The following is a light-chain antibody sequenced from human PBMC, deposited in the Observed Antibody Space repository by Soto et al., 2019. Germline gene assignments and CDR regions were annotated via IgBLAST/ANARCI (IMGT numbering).Light chain of an antibody. CDR3: HQYFSTPPI. V-gene: IGKV4-1*01. J-gene: IGKJ4*01. CDR2: WAS. CDR1: QSVLDSSNNKNY. Sequence: DIVMTQSPDSLAVSLGERATINCKSSQSVLDSSNNKNYIAWYQQKPGQPPKLLIYWASTRESGVPDRFSGSGSGTDFTLTISSLQAEDVAVYFCHQYFSTPPIFGGGTKVDIK.